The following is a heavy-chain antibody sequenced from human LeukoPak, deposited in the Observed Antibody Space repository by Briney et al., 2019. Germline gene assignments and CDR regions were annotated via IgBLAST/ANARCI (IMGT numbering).Heavy chain of an antibody. Sequence: GRSLRLYCAASGFTFDDYAMHWVRQAPGKGLEWVSGISWNSGSIGYADSVKGRFTISRDNAKNSLYLQMNSLRAEDTALYYCAKDTEYQLLSPHLDVWGKGTTVTVSS. V-gene: IGHV3-9*01. J-gene: IGHJ6*04. CDR3: AKDTEYQLLSPHLDV. CDR2: ISWNSGSI. CDR1: GFTFDDYA. D-gene: IGHD2-2*01.